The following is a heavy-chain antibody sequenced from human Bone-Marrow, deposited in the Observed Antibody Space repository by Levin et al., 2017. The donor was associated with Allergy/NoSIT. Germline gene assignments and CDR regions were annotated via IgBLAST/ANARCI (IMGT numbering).Heavy chain of an antibody. D-gene: IGHD2-15*01. V-gene: IGHV1-69*10. CDR1: GGAFSAYS. CDR3: AAARAGYCSDGTCYTDD. J-gene: IGHJ4*02. Sequence: SVKVSCTASGGAFSAYSFSWVRQAPGEGLEWMGWIIPVLRVSHYAPKFQGRVTITAFESPTTAFMELRSLKPEDTAVYYGAAARAGYCSDGTCYTDDWGQGTLVTVSS. CDR2: IIPVLRVS.